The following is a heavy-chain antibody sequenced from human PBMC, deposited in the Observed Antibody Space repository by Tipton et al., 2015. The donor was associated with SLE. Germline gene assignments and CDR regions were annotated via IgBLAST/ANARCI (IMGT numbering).Heavy chain of an antibody. CDR3: TTETMIVVLGDY. D-gene: IGHD3-22*01. J-gene: IGHJ4*02. V-gene: IGHV3-15*01. CDR2: IKSKTDGGTT. CDR1: GFTFSNAW. Sequence: SLRLSCAASGFTFSNAWMSWVRQAPGKGLEWVGRIKSKTDGGTTDYAAPVKGRFTISRDDSKNTLYLQMNSLKTEDTAVYYCTTETMIVVLGDYWGQGTLVTVSS.